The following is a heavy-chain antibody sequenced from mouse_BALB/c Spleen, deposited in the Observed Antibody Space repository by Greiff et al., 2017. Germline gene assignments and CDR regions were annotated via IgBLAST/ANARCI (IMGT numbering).Heavy chain of an antibody. CDR1: GYTFTDYA. V-gene: IGHV1S137*01. CDR3: ARGGNYYAMDY. Sequence: QVQLQQSGAELVRPGVSVKISCKGSGYTFTDYAMHWVKQSHAKSLEWIGVISTYYGDASYNQKFKGKAKMTVDKSSSTAYMELARLTSEDSAIYYCARGGNYYAMDYWGQGTSGTVSS. CDR2: ISTYYGDA. D-gene: IGHD1-1*02. J-gene: IGHJ4*01.